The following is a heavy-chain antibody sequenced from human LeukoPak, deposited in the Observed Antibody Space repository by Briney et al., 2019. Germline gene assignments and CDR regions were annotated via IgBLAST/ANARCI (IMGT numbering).Heavy chain of an antibody. CDR1: GYTFTGYY. CDR3: ARALPLIGFGELYLDC. Sequence: ASVKLSCKASGYTFTGYYMHWVRHPPGQGLEWMGWISTNSGGTNYAQTSQGRVTMTRDTSISTAYMELSRLRSDGTAVYCCARALPLIGFGELYLDCWGQGTLVSVS. CDR2: ISTNSGGT. V-gene: IGHV1-2*02. D-gene: IGHD3-10*01. J-gene: IGHJ4*02.